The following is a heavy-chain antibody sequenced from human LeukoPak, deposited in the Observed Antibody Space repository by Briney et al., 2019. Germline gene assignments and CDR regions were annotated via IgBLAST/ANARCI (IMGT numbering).Heavy chain of an antibody. Sequence: GGSLRLSCAASGFTFNSYTMSWVRLAPGKGLEWVSSVGGAGGDAWYADSVKGRFTISRDNSKNTLYLQMDSPRAEDTALYYCAKDGAPNAGYMDVWGKGTTVTVSS. CDR3: AKDGAPNAGYMDV. V-gene: IGHV3-23*01. CDR1: GFTFNSYT. D-gene: IGHD3-16*01. CDR2: VGGAGGDA. J-gene: IGHJ6*03.